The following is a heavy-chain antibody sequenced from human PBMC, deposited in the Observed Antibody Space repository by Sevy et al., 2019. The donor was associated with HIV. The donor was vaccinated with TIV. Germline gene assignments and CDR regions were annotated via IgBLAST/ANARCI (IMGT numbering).Heavy chain of an antibody. V-gene: IGHV3-11*06. Sequence: GGSLRLSCEASGFSFSDYYVSWIRQAPGKGLEWVSYISGISTYTNYADSVKGRFTISRDNAKNSMYLQLNSLRAEDTAVYYCARRAGNWDYFDYWGQGTLVTVSS. CDR3: ARRAGNWDYFDY. D-gene: IGHD7-27*01. J-gene: IGHJ4*02. CDR1: GFSFSDYY. CDR2: ISGISTYT.